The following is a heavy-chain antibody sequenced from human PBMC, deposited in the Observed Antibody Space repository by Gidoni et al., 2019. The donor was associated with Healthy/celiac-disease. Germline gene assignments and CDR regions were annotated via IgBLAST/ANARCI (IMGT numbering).Heavy chain of an antibody. Sequence: EVQLVESGGGLVQPGGSRKLSCAASGFTFSGSSMHWVLQASGKGLEWVGRIRSKANSYATAYAASVKGRFTISRDDSKNTAYLQMNSLKTEDTAVYYCTRPYSSGWYVGHNGMDVWGQGTTVTVSS. CDR3: TRPYSSGWYVGHNGMDV. CDR2: IRSKANSYAT. V-gene: IGHV3-73*02. D-gene: IGHD6-19*01. J-gene: IGHJ6*02. CDR1: GFTFSGSS.